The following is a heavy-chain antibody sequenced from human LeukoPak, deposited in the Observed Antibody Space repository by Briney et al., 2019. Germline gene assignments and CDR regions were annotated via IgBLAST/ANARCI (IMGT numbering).Heavy chain of an antibody. Sequence: GGSLRLSCAASGFTFSSYSVNWVRQAPGKGLEWVSSISSSSSYIYFADSVKGRFTISRDNAKNSLYLQMNSLRAEDTAIYYCVRDRGTYRPIDYWGQGTLVTVSS. J-gene: IGHJ4*02. CDR3: VRDRGTYRPIDY. CDR1: GFTFSSYS. CDR2: ISSSSSYI. V-gene: IGHV3-21*04. D-gene: IGHD1-26*01.